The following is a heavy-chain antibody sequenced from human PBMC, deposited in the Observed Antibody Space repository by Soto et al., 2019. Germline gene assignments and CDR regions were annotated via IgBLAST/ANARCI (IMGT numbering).Heavy chain of an antibody. J-gene: IGHJ6*02. D-gene: IGHD5-18*01. Sequence: ASVKVSCKASGYTFTSYDINWVRQATGQGLEWMGWMSPNSGNTGYAQKFQGRVTMTRNTSISTAYMELSSLRSEDTAVYYCALDTSYGFGYYGMDVWGQGTTVTVSS. CDR1: GYTFTSYD. CDR3: ALDTSYGFGYYGMDV. CDR2: MSPNSGNT. V-gene: IGHV1-8*01.